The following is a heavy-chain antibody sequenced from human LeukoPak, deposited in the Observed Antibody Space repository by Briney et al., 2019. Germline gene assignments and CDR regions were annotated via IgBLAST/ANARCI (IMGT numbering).Heavy chain of an antibody. CDR2: IKSKTDGGTT. CDR1: GFTFSNAW. J-gene: IGHJ4*02. Sequence: GRSLRLSCAASGFTFSNAWMSWVRQAPGKGLEWVGRIKSKTDGGTTDYAAPVKGRFTISRDDSKNTLYLQMNSLKTEDTAVYYCTTENKYYDILTGYYTFDYWGQGTLVTVSS. D-gene: IGHD3-9*01. CDR3: TTENKYYDILTGYYTFDY. V-gene: IGHV3-15*01.